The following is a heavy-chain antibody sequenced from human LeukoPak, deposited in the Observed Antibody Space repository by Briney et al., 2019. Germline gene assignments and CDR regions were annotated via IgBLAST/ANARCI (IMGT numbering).Heavy chain of an antibody. V-gene: IGHV1-8*01. CDR2: MNPNSGNT. CDR1: GYTFTSYD. CDR3: ARGSSLTMIVVVITPFDY. J-gene: IGHJ4*02. D-gene: IGHD3-22*01. Sequence: ASVKVSCKASGYTFTSYDTNWVRQATGQGLEWMGWMNPNSGNTGYAQKFQGRVTMTRNTSISTAYMELSSLRSEDTAVYYCARGSSLTMIVVVITPFDYWGQGTLVTVSS.